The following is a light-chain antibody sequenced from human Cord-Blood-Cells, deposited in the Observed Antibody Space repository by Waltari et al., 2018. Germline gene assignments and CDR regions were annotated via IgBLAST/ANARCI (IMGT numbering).Light chain of an antibody. J-gene: IGLJ2*01. V-gene: IGLV2-23*01. CDR2: EGS. CDR1: SSDVGSYNL. CDR3: CAYAGSSTLV. Sequence: QSALTQPASVSGSPGQSITISCTGTSSDVGSYNLVSWYQQHPGKAPTLMISEGSKRPSGVSKRFSGAKSGNTASLTISGLQAEDEADYYCCAYAGSSTLVFGGGTKLTVL.